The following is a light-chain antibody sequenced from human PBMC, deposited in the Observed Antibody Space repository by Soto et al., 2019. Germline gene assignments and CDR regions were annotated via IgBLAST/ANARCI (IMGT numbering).Light chain of an antibody. CDR2: EVT. CDR1: SGDVGGYNY. Sequence: QSVLTQPASVSASPGQSITISCTGTSGDVGGYNYVSWYQHLPGKAPKLMIYEVTNRPSGVSTRFSGSKSGNTASLTISGLQAEDEADYYCLSFTSTSTYIFGTGTKVTVL. V-gene: IGLV2-14*01. CDR3: LSFTSTSTYI. J-gene: IGLJ1*01.